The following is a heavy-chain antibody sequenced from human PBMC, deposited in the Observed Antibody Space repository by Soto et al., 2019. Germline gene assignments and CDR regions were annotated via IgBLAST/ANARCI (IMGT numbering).Heavy chain of an antibody. Sequence: QVQLVQSGTEVKKPGASVRISCKASGYTFTSYYMHLVRQAPGQGLEWMGIIKPNDGDTSYAQKFQGRVTMTRDTSTTTVYMELSSLRFEDTAVYYCALNAFDFWGQGTLVTVSS. CDR1: GYTFTSYY. J-gene: IGHJ3*01. CDR2: IKPNDGDT. CDR3: ALNAFDF. V-gene: IGHV1-46*01.